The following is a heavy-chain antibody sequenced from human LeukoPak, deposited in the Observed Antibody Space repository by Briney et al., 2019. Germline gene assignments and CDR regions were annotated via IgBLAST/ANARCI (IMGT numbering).Heavy chain of an antibody. CDR3: ARDLVTVTKGFDI. V-gene: IGHV4-59*11. CDR2: ISYIGST. Sequence: SETLSLTCAVSSDSFSSHYWTWIRQPPGKGLEWTGYISYIGSTNYNPSLKSRVTISIDRSKNQFSLKLSSVTAADTAVYYCARDLVTVTKGFDIWGQGTMVSVSS. J-gene: IGHJ3*02. CDR1: SDSFSSHY. D-gene: IGHD4-17*01.